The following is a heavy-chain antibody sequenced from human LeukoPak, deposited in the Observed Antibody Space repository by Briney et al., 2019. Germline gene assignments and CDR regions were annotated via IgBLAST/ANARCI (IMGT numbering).Heavy chain of an antibody. D-gene: IGHD3-10*01. CDR1: GGSISSGGYS. J-gene: IGHJ3*02. CDR3: ARGGPFYGEWAFDI. V-gene: IGHV4-30-2*01. CDR2: IYHSGST. Sequence: SQTLSLTCAVSGGSISSGGYSWSWIRQPPGKGLEWIGYIYHSGSTYYNPSLKSRVTISVDRSKNQFSLKLSSVTAADTAVYYCARGGPFYGEWAFDIWGQGTMVTVSS.